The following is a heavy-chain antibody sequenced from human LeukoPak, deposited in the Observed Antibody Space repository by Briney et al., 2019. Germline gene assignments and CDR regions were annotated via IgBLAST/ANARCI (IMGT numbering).Heavy chain of an antibody. CDR3: ARIRYSSRANYGMDV. CDR2: INPNSGGT. V-gene: IGHV1-2*02. D-gene: IGHD6-13*01. J-gene: IGHJ6*02. Sequence: GASVKVSCKASGYTFTSYYMHWVRQAPGQGLEWMGWINPNSGGTNYAQKFQGRVTMTRDTSISTAYMELSRLRSDDTAVYYCARIRYSSRANYGMDVWGQGTTVTVSS. CDR1: GYTFTSYY.